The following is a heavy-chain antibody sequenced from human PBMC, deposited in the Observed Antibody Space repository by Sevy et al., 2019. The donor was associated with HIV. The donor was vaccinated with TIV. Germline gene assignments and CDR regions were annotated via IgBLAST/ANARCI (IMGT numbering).Heavy chain of an antibody. J-gene: IGHJ6*02. Sequence: GGSLRLSCAASGFTVSSNYISWVRQAPGKGREWVSVIYSGGSTYYADSVRGRFTISRDNSKNTLYLQMNSLRAEDTAVYYCARVNQDYYYGMDVWGQGTTVTVSS. V-gene: IGHV3-53*01. CDR1: GFTVSSNY. CDR2: IYSGGST. CDR3: ARVNQDYYYGMDV.